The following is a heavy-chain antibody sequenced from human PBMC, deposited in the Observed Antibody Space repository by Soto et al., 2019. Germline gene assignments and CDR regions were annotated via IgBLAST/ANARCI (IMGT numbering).Heavy chain of an antibody. CDR3: ARANYYDSSGYLYYFDY. Sequence: PSETLSLTCIVSGESISSSSYYWGWILQPPGKGLEWIVSIYHSGRTYYNPSLKSRVTISVDTSKNQFSLKLSSVTAADTAVYYCARANYYDSSGYLYYFDYWGQGTLVTVSS. D-gene: IGHD3-22*01. CDR2: IYHSGRT. V-gene: IGHV4-39*07. CDR1: GESISSSSYY. J-gene: IGHJ4*02.